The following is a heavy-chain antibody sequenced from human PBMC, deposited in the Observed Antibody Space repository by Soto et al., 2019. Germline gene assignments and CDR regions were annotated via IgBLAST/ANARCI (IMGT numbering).Heavy chain of an antibody. Sequence: PSETLSLTCTVSGGSISSYYWSWIRQPPGKGLEWIGYIYYSGSTNYNPSLKGRVTISVDTSKNQFSLKLSSVSAADTAVYYCAASGRYRFDPWGQGTLVTVSS. CDR2: IYYSGST. D-gene: IGHD1-20*01. V-gene: IGHV4-59*01. J-gene: IGHJ5*02. CDR1: GGSISSYY. CDR3: AASGRYRFDP.